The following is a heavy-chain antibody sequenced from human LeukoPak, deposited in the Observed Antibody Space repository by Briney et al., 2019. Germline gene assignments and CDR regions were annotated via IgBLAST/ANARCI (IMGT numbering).Heavy chain of an antibody. D-gene: IGHD6-13*01. CDR3: AKDMSGSSWSVADY. CDR1: GFTFSSYA. CDR2: ISGSGGST. Sequence: GGSLRLSCAASGFTFSSYAMSWVRQAPGKGLEWVSVISGSGGSTYYADSVKGRFTISRDNAKNSLYLQMNSLRAEDTALYYCAKDMSGSSWSVADYWGQGTLVTVSS. V-gene: IGHV3-23*01. J-gene: IGHJ4*02.